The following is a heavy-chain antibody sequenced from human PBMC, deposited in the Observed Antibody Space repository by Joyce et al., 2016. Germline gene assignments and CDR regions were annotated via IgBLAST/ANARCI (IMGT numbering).Heavy chain of an antibody. CDR2: INTDGSST. Sequence: EVQLVESGGGLVQPGGSLRLSCAASGFSFSGYWIHWVRQAPGKGLVSVSRINTDGSSTRFADSVKGRFTISRDNAKNTLYLQMNSLRAEDTAVYYCVRGISARPGGPNWFDPWGQGTLVTVSS. CDR1: GFSFSGYW. J-gene: IGHJ5*02. D-gene: IGHD6-6*01. CDR3: VRGISARPGGPNWFDP. V-gene: IGHV3-74*01.